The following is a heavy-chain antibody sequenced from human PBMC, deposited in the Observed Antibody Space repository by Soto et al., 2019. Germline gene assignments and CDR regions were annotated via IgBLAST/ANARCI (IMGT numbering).Heavy chain of an antibody. J-gene: IGHJ6*02. D-gene: IGHD5-18*01. Sequence: SVKVSCKASGGTFSSYAISWVRQAPGQGLEWVGGIIPIVGTTNYAEKFQGRITISADESTTTGYMELSSLRSEDTAVYFCARGYDPRGGYYYYYYTLDVWGQGTAVTVSS. CDR3: ARGYDPRGGYYYYYYTLDV. CDR1: GGTFSSYA. CDR2: IIPIVGTT. V-gene: IGHV1-69*13.